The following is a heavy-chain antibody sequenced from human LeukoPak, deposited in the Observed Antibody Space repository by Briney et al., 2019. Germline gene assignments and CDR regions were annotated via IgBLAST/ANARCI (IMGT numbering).Heavy chain of an antibody. CDR1: GFTFSSYA. V-gene: IGHV3-30*18. CDR3: AKKGSDGMDV. Sequence: GGSLRLSCAASGFTFSSYAMQWVRQAPGKGVEGGAVLSYDGSGRYFADSVQGRFTISRDNSKNTLYLQMNSLRPEDTAVHYCAKKGSDGMDVWGQGATVTVSS. D-gene: IGHD1-26*01. J-gene: IGHJ6*02. CDR2: LSYDGSGR.